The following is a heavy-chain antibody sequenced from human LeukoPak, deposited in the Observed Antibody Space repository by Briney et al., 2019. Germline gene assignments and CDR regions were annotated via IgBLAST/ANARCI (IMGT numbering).Heavy chain of an antibody. Sequence: GRSLRLSCAASGFTFSSYGMPWVRQAPGKGLEWVAVIWYDGSNKYYAGSVKGRFTISRDNSKNTLYLQMNSLRAEDTAVYYCANSPDRVGMKYFDYWGQGTLVTVSS. D-gene: IGHD1-14*01. CDR2: IWYDGSNK. J-gene: IGHJ4*02. V-gene: IGHV3-33*06. CDR1: GFTFSSYG. CDR3: ANSPDRVGMKYFDY.